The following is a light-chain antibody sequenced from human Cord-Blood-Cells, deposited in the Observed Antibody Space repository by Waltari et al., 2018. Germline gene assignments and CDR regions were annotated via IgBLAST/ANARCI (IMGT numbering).Light chain of an antibody. CDR2: YDS. CDR1: NIVSKS. J-gene: IGLJ3*02. Sequence: SYVLTQPPSVSVAPGKTARITCGGNNIVSKSVHRYQQKPGQAPVLVIYYDSDRPSGIPERFSGANSGNTATLTISRVEAGDEADYYCQVWDSSSDHPVFGGGTKLTVL. CDR3: QVWDSSSDHPV. V-gene: IGLV3-21*04.